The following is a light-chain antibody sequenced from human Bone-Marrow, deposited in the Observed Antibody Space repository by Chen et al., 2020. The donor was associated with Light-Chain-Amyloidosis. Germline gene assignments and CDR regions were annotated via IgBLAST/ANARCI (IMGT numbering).Light chain of an antibody. V-gene: IGKV4-1*01. CDR3: QQYYSNPRT. J-gene: IGKJ1*01. CDR2: WAS. CDR1: QSHLYNNKNY. Sequence: DIVMTPSPDSLAVSLVEGATINCKSSQSHLYNNKNYLAWYHQKPGQPPRLLISWASTRESWVPDRFSGSGSGTDFTLTISSLQAEDVAVYYCQQYYSNPRTFGQGDKVEIK.